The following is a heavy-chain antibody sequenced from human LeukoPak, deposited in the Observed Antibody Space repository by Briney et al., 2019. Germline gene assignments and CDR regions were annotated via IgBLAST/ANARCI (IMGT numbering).Heavy chain of an antibody. Sequence: SETLSLTCTVSGYSISSGHYWGWIRQPPGKGLEWIGSMYHSGSTYYNPPLKSRVTISEDTSKNQFSLKLRSVTAADTAVYYCASWTLIGGASDYWGQGTLVTVSS. CDR2: MYHSGST. CDR1: GYSISSGHY. D-gene: IGHD1-26*01. CDR3: ASWTLIGGASDY. J-gene: IGHJ4*02. V-gene: IGHV4-38-2*02.